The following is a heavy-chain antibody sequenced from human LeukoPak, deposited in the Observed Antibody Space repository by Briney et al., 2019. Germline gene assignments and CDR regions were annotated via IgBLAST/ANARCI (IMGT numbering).Heavy chain of an antibody. CDR2: ISYDGSNK. CDR3: ARKRITMVRGVTPPFDY. V-gene: IGHV3-30-3*01. D-gene: IGHD3-10*01. J-gene: IGHJ4*02. CDR1: GFTFSSYA. Sequence: GGSLRLSCAASGFTFSSYAMHWVRQAPGKGLEWVAVISYDGSNKYYADSVKGRFTISRDNSKNKLYLQMNSLRAEDTAVYYCARKRITMVRGVTPPFDYWGQGTLVTVSS.